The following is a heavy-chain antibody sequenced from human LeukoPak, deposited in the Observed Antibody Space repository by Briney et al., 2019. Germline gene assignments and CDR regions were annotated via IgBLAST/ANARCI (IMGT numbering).Heavy chain of an antibody. D-gene: IGHD3-10*01. Sequence: PGGSLRLSCAASGFTFNSYWMHWVRQAPGKGLVWVSRINIDGSSTSYADSAKGRFTFSRDNPKNMLYLQMNSLRAEDTAVYYCARARSTGSNDAFDVWGQGTMVTVSS. J-gene: IGHJ3*01. CDR2: INIDGSST. V-gene: IGHV3-74*01. CDR1: GFTFNSYW. CDR3: ARARSTGSNDAFDV.